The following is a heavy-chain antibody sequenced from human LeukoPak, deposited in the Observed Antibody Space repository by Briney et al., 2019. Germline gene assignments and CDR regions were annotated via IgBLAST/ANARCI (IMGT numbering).Heavy chain of an antibody. CDR1: SGSISTSNYY. CDR2: IYWNDDK. D-gene: IGHD4-17*01. J-gene: IGHJ4*02. V-gene: IGHV2-5*01. CDR3: AHILLYGDYGAPYFDY. Sequence: TLSLTCTVSSGSISTSNYYWGWVRQPPGKALEWLALIYWNDDKRHSPSLKSRLTITKDTSKNQVVLTMTNMDPVDTATYYCAHILLYGDYGAPYFDYWGQGTLVTVSS.